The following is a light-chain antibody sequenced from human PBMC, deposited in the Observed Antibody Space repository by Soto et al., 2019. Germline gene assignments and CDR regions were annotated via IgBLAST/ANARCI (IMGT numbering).Light chain of an antibody. J-gene: IGKJ5*01. CDR3: QLYSRSPRQIT. CDR2: DAF. V-gene: IGKV1-5*01. Sequence: DIQMTQSPSTLSASVGDRVTITCRASQSISSWLAWYQQKPGKAPKLLIYDAFNLETGVPSRFSGSGSGTDCTLTISRLEPEDFAVYYCQLYSRSPRQITFGQGTRLEIK. CDR1: QSISSW.